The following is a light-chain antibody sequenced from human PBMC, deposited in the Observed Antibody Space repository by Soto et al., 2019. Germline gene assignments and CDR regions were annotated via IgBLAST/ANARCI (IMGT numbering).Light chain of an antibody. CDR1: NSDVGGYNY. V-gene: IGLV2-14*01. CDR2: DVS. CDR3: SSYPTSNTRQIV. Sequence: QSVLTQPASVSGAPGQSITISCTGTNSDVGGYNYVSWYQQHPGKAPKFMIYDVSNRPSGVSNRFSGSKSGNTASLTISGLQAEDEAYYYCSSYPTSNTRQIVFGTGTKVTVL. J-gene: IGLJ1*01.